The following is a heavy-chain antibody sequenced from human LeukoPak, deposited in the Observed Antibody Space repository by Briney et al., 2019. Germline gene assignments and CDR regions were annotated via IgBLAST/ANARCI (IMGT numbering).Heavy chain of an antibody. V-gene: IGHV3-23*01. J-gene: IGHJ4*02. CDR3: AKTAAYYDSSGYVEY. D-gene: IGHD3-22*01. Sequence: GGSLRLSCAASGFTFSNAWMSWVRQAPGKGLEWVSAISGSGGSTYYADSVKGRFTISRDNSKNTLYLQMNSLRAEDTAVYYCAKTAAYYDSSGYVEYWGQGTLVTVSS. CDR2: ISGSGGST. CDR1: GFTFSNAW.